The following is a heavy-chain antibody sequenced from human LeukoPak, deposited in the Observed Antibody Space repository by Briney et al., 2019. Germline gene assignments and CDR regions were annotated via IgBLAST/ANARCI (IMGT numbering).Heavy chain of an antibody. CDR2: IYHSGTT. J-gene: IGHJ4*02. Sequence: SETLSLTCTVSDYSISSGYYWGWIRQPPGKGLEWIGSIYHSGTTYYNPSLKSRVTISIDTSKNQFSLKLSSVTAADTAVYYCAAMGSSSSLPFDNWGQGTLVTVSS. V-gene: IGHV4-38-2*02. D-gene: IGHD6-6*01. CDR1: DYSISSGYY. CDR3: AAMGSSSSLPFDN.